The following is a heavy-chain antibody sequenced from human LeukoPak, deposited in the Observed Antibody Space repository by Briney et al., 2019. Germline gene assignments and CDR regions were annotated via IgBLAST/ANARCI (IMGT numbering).Heavy chain of an antibody. D-gene: IGHD5-12*01. CDR3: VRLVGADIDH. Sequence: SQTLSLTCAISGDSVSNKNTACNWIKQSPSRGFEWLGRTYYRSKWHNTYAASVKSRITITPATSTNPSPLQLNSVTPEATAVYFCVRLVGADIDHWGQGTLVTVSS. J-gene: IGHJ4*02. CDR2: TYYRSKWHN. V-gene: IGHV6-1*01. CDR1: GDSVSNKNTA.